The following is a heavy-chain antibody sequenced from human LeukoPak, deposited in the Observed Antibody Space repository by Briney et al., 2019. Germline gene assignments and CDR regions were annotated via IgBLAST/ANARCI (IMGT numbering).Heavy chain of an antibody. CDR2: ISYDGSNK. Sequence: GGSLRLSCAASGFTFSSHAMHWVRQAPGKGLEWVAVISYDGSNKYYADSVKGRFTISRDNSKNTLYLQMNSLRAEDTAVYYCAREGSGWHYFDYWGQGTLVTVSS. D-gene: IGHD6-19*01. CDR3: AREGSGWHYFDY. CDR1: GFTFSSHA. V-gene: IGHV3-30*04. J-gene: IGHJ4*02.